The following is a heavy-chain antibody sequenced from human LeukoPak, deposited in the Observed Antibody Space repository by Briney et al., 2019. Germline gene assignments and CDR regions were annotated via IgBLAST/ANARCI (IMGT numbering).Heavy chain of an antibody. CDR3: ANYHSSSWYVFDY. D-gene: IGHD6-13*01. J-gene: IGHJ4*02. CDR1: GFTFSIYG. CDR2: IRYDGSST. Sequence: GGSLRLSCAASGFTFSIYGMHWVRQAPGKGLEWVAFIRYDGSSTYYADSVKGRFTISRDNSKNTLYLQMNGLRAEDTAVYYCANYHSSSWYVFDYWGQGTLVTVSS. V-gene: IGHV3-30*02.